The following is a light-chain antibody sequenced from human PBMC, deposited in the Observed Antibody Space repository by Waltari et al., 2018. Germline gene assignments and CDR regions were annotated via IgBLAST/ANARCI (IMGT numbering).Light chain of an antibody. CDR2: SNN. CDR1: SPHIGSNT. V-gene: IGLV1-44*01. Sequence: QSVLTQPPSASGTPGQRVTISCSGSSPHIGSNTVNWYQQLPGTAPKLLIYSNNQRPSGVPDRFSGSKSGTSASLAISGLQSEDEADYYCAARDDSLNGWVFGGGTKLTVL. J-gene: IGLJ3*02. CDR3: AARDDSLNGWV.